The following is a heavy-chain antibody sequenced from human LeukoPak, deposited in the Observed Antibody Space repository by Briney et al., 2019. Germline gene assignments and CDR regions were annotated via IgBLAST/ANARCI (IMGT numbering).Heavy chain of an antibody. Sequence: PSETLSLTCTVSGDSFTNNNYFWGWIRQPPGKGLEWIGEINHSGSTNYNPSLKSRVTISVDTSKNQFSLKLSSVTAADTAVYYCARGVSDDSSGYYYDYWGQGTLVTVSS. D-gene: IGHD3-22*01. CDR1: GDSFTNNNYF. CDR3: ARGVSDDSSGYYYDY. CDR2: INHSGST. V-gene: IGHV4-39*07. J-gene: IGHJ4*02.